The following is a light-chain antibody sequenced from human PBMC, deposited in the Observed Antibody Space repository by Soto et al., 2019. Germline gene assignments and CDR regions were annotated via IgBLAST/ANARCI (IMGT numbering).Light chain of an antibody. J-gene: IGKJ5*01. CDR3: QQTNSFPIT. V-gene: IGKV1-12*01. CDR1: QDIRRW. CDR2: AAS. Sequence: DIPMTQSPSSVSASVGDRVTITCRASQDIRRWLAWHQQKPGKAPKLLISAASSLQSGVPSRFSGSGSRTHFTITISSLQPEDFATYYCQQTNSFPITFGQGTRLDIK.